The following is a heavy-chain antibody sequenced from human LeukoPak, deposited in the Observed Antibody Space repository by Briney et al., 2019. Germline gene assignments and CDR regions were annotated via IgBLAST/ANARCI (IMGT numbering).Heavy chain of an antibody. D-gene: IGHD3-22*01. CDR1: GYIFTSYY. CDR3: ARGRNYYDSSRYYYEGDAFDI. J-gene: IGHJ3*02. Sequence: ASVKVSCKASGYIFTSYYMYRVRQAPGQGLEWMGIINPSGGSIRYAQKFQGRVTMTRDTSTSTVYMELSSLRSEGTAVYYCARGRNYYDSSRYYYEGDAFDIWGQGTMVTVSS. CDR2: INPSGGSI. V-gene: IGHV1-46*01.